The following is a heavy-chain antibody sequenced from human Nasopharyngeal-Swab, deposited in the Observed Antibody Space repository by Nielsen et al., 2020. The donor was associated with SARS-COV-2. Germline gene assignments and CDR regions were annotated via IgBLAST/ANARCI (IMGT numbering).Heavy chain of an antibody. J-gene: IGHJ6*03. Sequence: ASVKVSCKASGYTFTSYALHWVRQAPGQRLEWMGWINAGNGNANYSQKFQDRVTITRDTSVSTAYMELTSLRSEDTAVYYCARAALYCSGSNCSSNYYYYMDVWGKGTTVTVSS. CDR3: ARAALYCSGSNCSSNYYYYMDV. D-gene: IGHD2-15*01. CDR1: GYTFTSYA. CDR2: INAGNGNA. V-gene: IGHV1-3*01.